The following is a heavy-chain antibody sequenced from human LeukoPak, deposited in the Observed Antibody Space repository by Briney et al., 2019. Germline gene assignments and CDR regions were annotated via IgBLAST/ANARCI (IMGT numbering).Heavy chain of an antibody. CDR3: ARDLATAYYYYYYMDV. Sequence: GGSLRLSCAASGFTFSSYSMNWVRQAPGKGLEWVANIKQDGSEKYYVDSVKGRFTISRDNAKNSLYLQMNSLRAEDTAVYYCARDLATAYYYYYYMDVWGKGTTVTVSS. CDR1: GFTFSSYS. V-gene: IGHV3-7*01. J-gene: IGHJ6*03. CDR2: IKQDGSEK. D-gene: IGHD5-12*01.